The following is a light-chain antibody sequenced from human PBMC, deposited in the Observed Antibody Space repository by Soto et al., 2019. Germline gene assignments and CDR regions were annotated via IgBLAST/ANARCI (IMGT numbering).Light chain of an antibody. Sequence: EIVLTQSPGTLSLSPGEGATLSCRASQSVGSSYLAWYQQRPGQAPSLLIYGASTRATGIPDRFSGSGSGTHFTLTISRLEPGDFAVYYCQHFGGTTFTFGQGTRLEIK. CDR1: QSVGSSY. V-gene: IGKV3-20*01. CDR2: GAS. CDR3: QHFGGTTFT. J-gene: IGKJ5*01.